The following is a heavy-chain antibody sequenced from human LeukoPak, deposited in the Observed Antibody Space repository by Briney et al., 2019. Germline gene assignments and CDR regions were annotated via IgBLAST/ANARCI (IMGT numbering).Heavy chain of an antibody. Sequence: GGSLRLLCRAWGFIFSSYAMRWVRQARGRGVECLSAMSGSGGSTFYADSVKDRLTIPSDNPKNTLYLQMNSLRADHTAVYYCAKDPFAYCGGDCYAYYFDYRGQGTLGTVS. CDR3: AKDPFAYCGGDCYAYYFDY. V-gene: IGHV3-23*01. CDR2: MSGSGGST. J-gene: IGHJ4*01. D-gene: IGHD2-21*02. CDR1: GFIFSSYA.